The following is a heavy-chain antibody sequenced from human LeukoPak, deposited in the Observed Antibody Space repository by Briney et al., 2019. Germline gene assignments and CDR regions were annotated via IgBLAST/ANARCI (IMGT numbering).Heavy chain of an antibody. J-gene: IGHJ6*02. V-gene: IGHV3-48*04. Sequence: GGSLRLSCAASGFTFSSYSMNWVRQAPGKGLEWVSHISGSSSSRYYADSVKGRFTISRDNSKNSLYLQMNSLRAEDTAMYYCARDNGDSFYYYGMDVWGQGTTVTVSS. CDR2: ISGSSSSR. D-gene: IGHD2-21*01. CDR3: ARDNGDSFYYYGMDV. CDR1: GFTFSSYS.